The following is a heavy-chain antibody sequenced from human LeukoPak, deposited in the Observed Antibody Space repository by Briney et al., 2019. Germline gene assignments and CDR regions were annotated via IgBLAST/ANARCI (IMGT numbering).Heavy chain of an antibody. D-gene: IGHD5-18*01. CDR3: ARGGGYSYGHLYNWFDP. J-gene: IGHJ5*02. V-gene: IGHV4-34*01. CDR2: INHSGST. CDR1: GGSFSGYY. Sequence: SETRSLTCAVYGGSFSGYYWSWIRQPPGKGLEWIGEINHSGSTNYNPSLKSRVTISVDTSKNQFSLKLSSVTAADTAVYYCARGGGYSYGHLYNWFDPWGQGTLVTVSS.